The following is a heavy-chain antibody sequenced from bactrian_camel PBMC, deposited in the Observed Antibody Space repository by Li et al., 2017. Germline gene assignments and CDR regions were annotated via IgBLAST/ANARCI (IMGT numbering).Heavy chain of an antibody. Sequence: QVQLVESGGGSVEAGGSLRLSCAASGNSDYSRYCLAWFRQAPGKAREGVAALDSSGTTTYVASVKGRFTISQDEAKNTVNLQMTSLKPEDTAMYYCAAGRTSSLVPVRYTLWGQGTQVTVS. CDR1: GNSDYSRYC. CDR3: AAGRTSSLVPVRYTL. CDR2: LDSSGTT. J-gene: IGHJ4*01. D-gene: IGHD6*01. V-gene: IGHV3S53*01.